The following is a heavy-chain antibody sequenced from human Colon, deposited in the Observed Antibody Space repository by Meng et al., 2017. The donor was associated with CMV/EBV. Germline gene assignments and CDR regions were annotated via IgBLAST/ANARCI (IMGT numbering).Heavy chain of an antibody. D-gene: IGHD3-3*01. Sequence: GGSLRLSCAASRFTVSSNYMSWVRQAPGKGLEWVSVIYSGGSTYYADSVKGRFTISRDNSKNSLYLQMNSLRAEDTAVYYCARGPERFLFSYFDYWGQGTLVTVSS. J-gene: IGHJ4*02. CDR3: ARGPERFLFSYFDY. CDR2: IYSGGST. CDR1: RFTVSSNY. V-gene: IGHV3-66*01.